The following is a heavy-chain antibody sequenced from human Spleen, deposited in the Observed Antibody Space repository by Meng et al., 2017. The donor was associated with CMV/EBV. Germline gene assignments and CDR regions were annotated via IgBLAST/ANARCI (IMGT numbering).Heavy chain of an antibody. CDR2: INPNSGGT. V-gene: IGHV1-2*02. Sequence: FTGYYMHGVRQAPGQGLEWMGWINPNSGGTNYAQKFQGRVTMTRDTSISTAYMELSRLRSDDTAVYYCARRYCSSTSCYLGPHWFDPWGQGTLVTVSS. D-gene: IGHD2-2*01. CDR3: ARRYCSSTSCYLGPHWFDP. J-gene: IGHJ5*02. CDR1: FTGYY.